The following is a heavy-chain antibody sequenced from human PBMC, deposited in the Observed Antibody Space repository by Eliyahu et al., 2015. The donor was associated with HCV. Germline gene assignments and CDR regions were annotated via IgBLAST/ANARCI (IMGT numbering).Heavy chain of an antibody. CDR2: IKSKTDGGTT. V-gene: IGHV3-15*01. J-gene: IGHJ6*03. Sequence: EVQLVESGGGLVKPGGSXXLXCAASGFTFXKAWMSWVRQAPGTGLEWVGRIKSKTDGGTTDYAAPVKGRFTISRDDSKSTLYLQMNSLKTEDTAVYYCTTGAPGGFDYYLDVWGQGTTVTVSS. CDR3: TTGAPGGFDYYLDV. D-gene: IGHD3-10*01. CDR1: GFTFXKAW.